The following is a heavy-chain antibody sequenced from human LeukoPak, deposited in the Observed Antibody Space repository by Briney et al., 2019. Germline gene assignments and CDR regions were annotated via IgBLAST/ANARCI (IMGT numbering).Heavy chain of an antibody. D-gene: IGHD3-10*01. CDR3: ASQYSGTYYRSFDY. V-gene: IGHV5-51*01. CDR1: GYSFTNYW. J-gene: IGHJ4*02. Sequence: GESLQISCKGSGYSFTNYWIGWVRQMPGKGLEWMGVIYPGDSDTSYSSSFQGQVTISADETNTTAYLRCSLLTAAAPATYHRASQYSGTYYRSFDYWGQGNLVTVSS. CDR2: IYPGDSDT.